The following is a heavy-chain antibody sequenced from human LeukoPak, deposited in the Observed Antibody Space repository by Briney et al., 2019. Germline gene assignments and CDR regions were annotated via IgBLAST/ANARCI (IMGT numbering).Heavy chain of an antibody. J-gene: IGHJ6*03. V-gene: IGHV4-39*07. CDR1: GDSVSLSFYY. CDR3: ARAVTTKWDYYYMDV. D-gene: IGHD4-17*01. CDR2: VYYSGST. Sequence: SETLSLTCSVSGDSVSLSFYYWGWIRQPPGKALEWIGSVYYSGSTYYNPSLKSRVTISVDTSKNQFSLKLSSVTAADTAVYYCARAVTTKWDYYYMDVWGKGTTVTVSS.